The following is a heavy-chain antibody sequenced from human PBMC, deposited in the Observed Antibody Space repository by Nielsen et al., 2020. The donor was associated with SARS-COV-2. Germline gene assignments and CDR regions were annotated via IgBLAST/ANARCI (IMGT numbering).Heavy chain of an antibody. D-gene: IGHD6-19*01. V-gene: IGHV3-30*18. J-gene: IGHJ4*02. Sequence: GESLKISCAASGFTFSSYGMHWVRQAPGKGLEWVAVISYDGSNKYYADSVKGRFTISRDNAKNTLYLQMNSLRAEDTAVYYCAKEKAGYSSGWLDYWGQGTLVTVSS. CDR2: ISYDGSNK. CDR3: AKEKAGYSSGWLDY. CDR1: GFTFSSYG.